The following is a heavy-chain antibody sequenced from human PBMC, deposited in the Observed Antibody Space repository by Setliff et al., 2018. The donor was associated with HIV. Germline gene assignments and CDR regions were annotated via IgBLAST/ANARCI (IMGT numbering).Heavy chain of an antibody. V-gene: IGHV3-20*04. Sequence: LRLSCAASGFTFTISWMSWVRQVPGKGLEWVSGINGNGGSTGYADSVKGRLTISRDNAKNSLYLQMNSLRVEDTAVYYCARASNSFDIWGQGTMVTVSS. CDR3: ARASNSFDI. J-gene: IGHJ3*02. CDR1: GFTFTISW. CDR2: INGNGGST.